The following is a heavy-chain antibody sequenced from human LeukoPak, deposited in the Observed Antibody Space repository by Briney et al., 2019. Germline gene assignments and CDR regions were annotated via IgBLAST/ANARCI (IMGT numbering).Heavy chain of an antibody. Sequence: GGSLRLSCAASGFTFSSYAMSWVRRAPGKGLERVSGISGSGGSTHYADSVKGRFTISRDNSKNTLYLQMNSLRAEDTAVYYCAKGGNGYCTNGICSPRVVAAIDYWGQGTLVTVSS. CDR2: ISGSGGST. D-gene: IGHD2-8*01. V-gene: IGHV3-23*01. J-gene: IGHJ4*02. CDR1: GFTFSSYA. CDR3: AKGGNGYCTNGICSPRVVAAIDY.